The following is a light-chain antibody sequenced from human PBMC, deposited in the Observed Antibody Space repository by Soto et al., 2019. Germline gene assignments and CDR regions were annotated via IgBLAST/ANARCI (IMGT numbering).Light chain of an antibody. CDR1: ERVSKW. Sequence: SSVSAKDRDKVTVTCRATERVSKWLAWYQEKPGNPPRPLIYDASTLESGVPSRFSGSGSGTEFTLTISSLQPDDFAIYYCQQYNSYSWTFGQGTKADIK. CDR3: QQYNSYSWT. V-gene: IGKV1-5*01. J-gene: IGKJ1*01. CDR2: DAS.